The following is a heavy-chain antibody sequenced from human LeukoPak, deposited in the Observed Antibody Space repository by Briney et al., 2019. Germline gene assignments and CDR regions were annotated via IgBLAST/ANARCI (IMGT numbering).Heavy chain of an antibody. J-gene: IGHJ4*02. CDR1: GGTFSSYT. CDR3: AINSSSAGSAFDY. V-gene: IGHV1-69*02. D-gene: IGHD6-6*01. Sequence: SVKVSCKASGGTFSSYTISWVRQAPGQGLEWMGRIIPILGIANYAQKFQGRVTITADKSTSTAYMELSSLRSEDTAVYYCAINSSSAGSAFDYWGQGTLVTVSS. CDR2: IIPILGIA.